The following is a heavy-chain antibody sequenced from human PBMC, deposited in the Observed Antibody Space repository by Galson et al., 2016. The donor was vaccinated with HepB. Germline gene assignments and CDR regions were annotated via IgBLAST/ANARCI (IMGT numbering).Heavy chain of an antibody. J-gene: IGHJ4*02. CDR3: GKHGGFDY. V-gene: IGHV3-23*01. CDR2: ITGSGAIT. Sequence: SLRLSCAASGFSFSTSGMSWVRQTPGRGLEWVSGITGSGAITHYADSVKGRFIISRDNSKNTLFLYMDSLRVGDTAVYYCGKHGGFDYWGQGALVTVSS. D-gene: IGHD3-16*01. CDR1: GFSFSTSG.